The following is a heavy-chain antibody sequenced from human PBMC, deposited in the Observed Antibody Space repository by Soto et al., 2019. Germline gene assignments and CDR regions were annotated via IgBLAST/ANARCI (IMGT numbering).Heavy chain of an antibody. D-gene: IGHD3-22*01. V-gene: IGHV1-18*01. CDR3: ARDYYDSSGYYMVPYGMDV. CDR2: ISAYNGNT. J-gene: IGHJ6*02. Sequence: QVQLVQSGAEVKKPGASVKVSCKASGYTFTSYGISWVRQAPGQGLEWMGWISAYNGNTNYAQKLQGRVTMTTDTSTSTAYVELRSLRSDDTAVYYCARDYYDSSGYYMVPYGMDVWGQGTTVTVSS. CDR1: GYTFTSYG.